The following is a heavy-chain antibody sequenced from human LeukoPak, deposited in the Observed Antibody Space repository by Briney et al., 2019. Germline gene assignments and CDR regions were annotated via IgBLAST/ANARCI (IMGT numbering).Heavy chain of an antibody. J-gene: IGHJ4*02. CDR3: ARHPRGYSYGYGGV. D-gene: IGHD5-18*01. Sequence: PSETLSFTGAVYGGSFSGYYWSWIRQPPGKGLEWIGEINHSGSTNYNPSLKSRVTISLDTSKDQFSLKLGSVTAADTAVYYCARHPRGYSYGYGGVWGQGTLVTVSS. V-gene: IGHV4-34*01. CDR2: INHSGST. CDR1: GGSFSGYY.